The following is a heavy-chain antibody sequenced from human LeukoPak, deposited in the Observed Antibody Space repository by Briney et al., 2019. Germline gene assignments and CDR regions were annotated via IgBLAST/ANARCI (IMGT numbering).Heavy chain of an antibody. CDR2: IIPIFGTA. Sequence: GSSVKVSCKASGGTFISYAISWVRQTPGQGLEWMGGIIPIFGTANYAQKFQGRVTITADESTSIAYMELSSLRSEDTAVYYCARWDQPYLFDPWGQGTLVTVSS. V-gene: IGHV1-69*01. D-gene: IGHD2-2*01. J-gene: IGHJ5*02. CDR1: GGTFISYA. CDR3: ARWDQPYLFDP.